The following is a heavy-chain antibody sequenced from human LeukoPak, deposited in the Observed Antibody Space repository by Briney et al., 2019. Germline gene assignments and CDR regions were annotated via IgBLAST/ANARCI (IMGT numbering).Heavy chain of an antibody. V-gene: IGHV1-2*02. Sequence: ASVKVSCKASGYTFTGYYMHWVRQAPGQGLEWMGWINPNSGGTNYAQKFQGRFTMTRDTSISTAYMELSRLRSDDTAVYYCARGYCSSTSCFNDYWGQGTLVTVSS. D-gene: IGHD2-2*01. CDR1: GYTFTGYY. CDR2: INPNSGGT. J-gene: IGHJ4*02. CDR3: ARGYCSSTSCFNDY.